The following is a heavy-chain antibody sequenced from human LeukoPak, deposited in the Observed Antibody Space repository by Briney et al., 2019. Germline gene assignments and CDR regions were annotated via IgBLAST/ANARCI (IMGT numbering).Heavy chain of an antibody. J-gene: IGHJ3*02. D-gene: IGHD3-22*01. CDR2: INPSGGST. CDR3: ASPRYSGYYDSSGASEGAFDI. Sequence: GASVKVSCKASGYTFTSYYMHWVRQAPGQGLEWMGIINPSGGSTSYAQKFQGRVTMTRDTSTSTVYMELSSLRSEDTAVYYCASPRYSGYYDSSGASEGAFDIWGQGTMVTVSS. V-gene: IGHV1-46*01. CDR1: GYTFTSYY.